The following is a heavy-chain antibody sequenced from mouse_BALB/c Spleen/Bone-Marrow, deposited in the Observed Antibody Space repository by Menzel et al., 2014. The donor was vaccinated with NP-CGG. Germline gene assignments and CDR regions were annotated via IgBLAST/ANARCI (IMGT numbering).Heavy chain of an antibody. J-gene: IGHJ4*01. Sequence: LVESGAELVRPGTSVKVSCKASGYAFTNYLIEWVKQRPGQGLEWIGVINPGSGGTNYNEKFKGKATLTADKSSSTAYMQLSSLTSDDSAVYFCARSGYYGSNYAMDYWGQGTSVTGSS. CDR2: INPGSGGT. CDR3: ARSGYYGSNYAMDY. V-gene: IGHV1-54*01. CDR1: GYAFTNYL. D-gene: IGHD1-1*01.